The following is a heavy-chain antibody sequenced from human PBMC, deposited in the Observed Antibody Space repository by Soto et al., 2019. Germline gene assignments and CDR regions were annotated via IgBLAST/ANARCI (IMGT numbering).Heavy chain of an antibody. V-gene: IGHV1-58*01. CDR3: AADGYGHHGYYYDYGMDV. D-gene: IGHD5-12*01. CDR1: GFTFTSSA. Sequence: QMQLVQSGPEVKKPGTSVKVSCKASGFTFTSSAVQWVRQARGQRLEWIGWIVVGSGNTNYAQKFQERVTITRNMDTSTPYTELSSLRSEYTAVYYCAADGYGHHGYYYDYGMDVWGQGTTVTVSS. J-gene: IGHJ6*02. CDR2: IVVGSGNT.